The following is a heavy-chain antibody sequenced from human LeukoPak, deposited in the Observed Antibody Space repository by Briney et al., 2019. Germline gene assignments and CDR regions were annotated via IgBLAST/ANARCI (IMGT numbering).Heavy chain of an antibody. Sequence: SETLSLTCTVSGYSISTNYFWGWIRQPPGKGLEWIGTISHSGSTSYTPSLKSRVSMSLDTSKNQFSLNLRSVTAADTAVYYCARVVDDSSGYYYSRYFQYWGQGTLVTVSS. V-gene: IGHV4-38-2*02. J-gene: IGHJ1*01. D-gene: IGHD3-22*01. CDR3: ARVVDDSSGYYYSRYFQY. CDR1: GYSISTNYF. CDR2: ISHSGST.